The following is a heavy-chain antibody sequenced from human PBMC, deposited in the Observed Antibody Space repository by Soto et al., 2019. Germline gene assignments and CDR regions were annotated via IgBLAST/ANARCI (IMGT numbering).Heavy chain of an antibody. D-gene: IGHD3-22*01. CDR1: GGTFSSYA. J-gene: IGHJ4*02. Sequence: QVQLVQSGAEVKKPGSSVKVSCKASGGTFSSYAISWVRQAPGQGLEWMGGIIPIFGTANYAQKFQGRVTIPADKSTSTAYMELSSLRSEDTAVYYCARDYYYYDSSGPNYLLDYWGQGTLVTVSS. V-gene: IGHV1-69*06. CDR2: IIPIFGTA. CDR3: ARDYYYYDSSGPNYLLDY.